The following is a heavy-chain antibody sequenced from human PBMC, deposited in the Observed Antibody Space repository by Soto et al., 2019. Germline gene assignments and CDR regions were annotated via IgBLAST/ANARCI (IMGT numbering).Heavy chain of an antibody. CDR3: ASGALWFGELLSGGARAFDI. J-gene: IGHJ3*02. CDR1: GFTFSDYY. Sequence: QVQLVESGGGLVKPGGSLRLSCAASGFTFSDYYMSWLRQAPGKGLEWVSYISRSGSTIYYADSVKGRFTISRDNAQTSLYLHMNSLRAEDTAVYYCASGALWFGELLSGGARAFDIWGQGTMVTVSS. D-gene: IGHD3-10*01. CDR2: ISRSGSTI. V-gene: IGHV3-11*01.